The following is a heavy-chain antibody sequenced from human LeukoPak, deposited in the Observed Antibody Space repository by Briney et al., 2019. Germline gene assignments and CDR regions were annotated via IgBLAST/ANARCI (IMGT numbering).Heavy chain of an antibody. V-gene: IGHV3-21*01. J-gene: IGHJ4*02. CDR3: ARARHIVGATADY. D-gene: IGHD1-26*01. Sequence: GGSLRLSCAASGFTVSSTYMSWVRQAPGKGLEWVSSISSSSSYIYYADSVKGRFTISRDNAKNSLYLQMNSLRAEDTAVYYCARARHIVGATADYWGQGTLVTVSS. CDR2: ISSSSSYI. CDR1: GFTVSSTY.